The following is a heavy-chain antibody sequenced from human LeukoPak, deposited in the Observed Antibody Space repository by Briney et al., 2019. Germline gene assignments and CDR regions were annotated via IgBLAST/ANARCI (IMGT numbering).Heavy chain of an antibody. V-gene: IGHV4-59*01. CDR2: INYSGNT. D-gene: IGHD5-18*01. Sequence: GSLRLSCAASGFTFSSYAMSWVRQTPGKGLEWIAFINYSGNTNTNYNPSLKSRVTISIDTSKNQFSLKMDSVTAADTAMYYCASGYRSYDQWGQGTLVTVSS. J-gene: IGHJ4*02. CDR3: ASGYRSYDQ. CDR1: GFTFSSYA.